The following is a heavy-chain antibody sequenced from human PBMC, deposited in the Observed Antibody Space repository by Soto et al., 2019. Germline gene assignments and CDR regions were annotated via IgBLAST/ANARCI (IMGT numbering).Heavy chain of an antibody. CDR3: ARTPALYDYVWGSYRYNPPEY. CDR1: GYTFTSYY. V-gene: IGHV1-46*01. D-gene: IGHD3-16*02. J-gene: IGHJ4*02. CDR2: INPSGGST. Sequence: ASVKVSCKASGYTFTSYYMHWVRQAPGQGLEWMGIINPSGGSTSYAQKFQGRVTMTRDTSTSTVYMELSSLRSEDTAVYYCARTPALYDYVWGSYRYNPPEYWGQGTLVTVSS.